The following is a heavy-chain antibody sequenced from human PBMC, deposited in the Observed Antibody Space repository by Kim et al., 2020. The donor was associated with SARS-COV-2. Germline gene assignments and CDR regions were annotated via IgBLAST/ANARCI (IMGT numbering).Heavy chain of an antibody. CDR1: GYSFTSYW. D-gene: IGHD3-10*01. V-gene: IGHV5-10-1*01. Sequence: GESLKISCQGSGYSFTSYWISWVRQMPGKGLEWMGRIDPSDSYTNYSPSFQGHVTISADKSISTAYLQWSSLKASDTAMYYCARQNYGSGVYVDYWGQGTLVTVSS. CDR3: ARQNYGSGVYVDY. J-gene: IGHJ4*02. CDR2: IDPSDSYT.